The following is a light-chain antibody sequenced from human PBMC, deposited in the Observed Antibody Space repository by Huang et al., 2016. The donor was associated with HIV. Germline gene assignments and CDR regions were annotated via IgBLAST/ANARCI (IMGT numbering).Light chain of an antibody. CDR3: QQYVTSPT. Sequence: EIVLTQSPGTLSLAPGERATVSCRASQSISTSYFAWYQQKPGQAPRLFIYGASSRATGIPDRFTGSGSGTDFTLTISRLEPEDFAMYYCQQYVTSPTFGQGTKLEIK. J-gene: IGKJ2*01. CDR2: GAS. V-gene: IGKV3-20*01. CDR1: QSISTSY.